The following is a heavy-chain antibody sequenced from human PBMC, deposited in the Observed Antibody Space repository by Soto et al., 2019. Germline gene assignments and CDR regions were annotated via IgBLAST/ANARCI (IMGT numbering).Heavy chain of an antibody. Sequence: SETLSLTCTVSGGSISSGGYYWSWIRQHPGKGLEWIGYIYYSGSTYYNPSLKSRVTISVDTSKNQFSLKLSSVTAADTAVYYCARDDRDGYNPSGVYFDYWGHGTLVTVSS. CDR2: IYYSGST. D-gene: IGHD5-12*01. V-gene: IGHV4-31*03. CDR1: GGSISSGGYY. J-gene: IGHJ4*01. CDR3: ARDDRDGYNPSGVYFDY.